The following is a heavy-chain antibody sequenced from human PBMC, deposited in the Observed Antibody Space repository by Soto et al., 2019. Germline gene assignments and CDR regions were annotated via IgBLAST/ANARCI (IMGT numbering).Heavy chain of an antibody. CDR3: AKWAVGFDY. CDR1: GFTLSRHS. J-gene: IGHJ4*02. CDR2: ILGSGGNT. Sequence: GGALRLSFGAPGFTLSRHSMRWVRQAPGKGLEWVSTILGSGGNTYYADSVKGRFTISRDNSKNTLYLQMNSLRAEDTAVYYCAKWAVGFDYWGQGTLVTVSS. V-gene: IGHV3-23*01.